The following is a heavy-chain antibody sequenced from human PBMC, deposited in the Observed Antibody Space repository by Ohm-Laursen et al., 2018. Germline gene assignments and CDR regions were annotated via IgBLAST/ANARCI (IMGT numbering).Heavy chain of an antibody. CDR3: ARHAYCGGDCYSPYYYYGMDV. D-gene: IGHD2-21*02. CDR2: IIPIFGTA. V-gene: IGHV1-69*01. Sequence: SSVKVSCKASGGTFSSYAISWVRQAPGQGLEWMGGIIPIFGTANYAQKFQGRVTITADESTSTAYMELSSLRSEDTAVYYCARHAYCGGDCYSPYYYYGMDVWGQGTTVTVSS. J-gene: IGHJ6*02. CDR1: GGTFSSYA.